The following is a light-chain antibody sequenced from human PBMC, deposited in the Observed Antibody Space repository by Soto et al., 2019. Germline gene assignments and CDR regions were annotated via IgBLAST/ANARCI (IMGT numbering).Light chain of an antibody. J-gene: IGKJ2*01. CDR2: GIS. CDR3: QQYITLPHT. V-gene: IGKV3-20*01. CDR1: QSVSSY. Sequence: EIVLTQSPATLSLSPGERATLSCRASQSVSSYLAWYQQKPGQAPRLLIYGISNRATGIPDRFSGSGSGTDFTLTISRLEPEDFVVYYCQQYITLPHTFGQGTKLEVK.